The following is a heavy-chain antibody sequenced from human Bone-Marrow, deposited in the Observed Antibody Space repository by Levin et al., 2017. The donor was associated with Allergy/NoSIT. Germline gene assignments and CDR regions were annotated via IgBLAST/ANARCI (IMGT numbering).Heavy chain of an antibody. J-gene: IGHJ6*02. D-gene: IGHD1-7*01. V-gene: IGHV1-8*01. CDR1: GYTFTHYD. CDR3: ARHNWNLQYYDYYGMDV. Sequence: PGESLKISCKASGYTFTHYDLNWVRQAPGQGPEWIGWMNPNSGNTGHAQKFQGRVTMTRDTSISTAYLELSSLRSEDTAMYYCARHNWNLQYYDYYGMDVWGQGTTVTVSS. CDR2: MNPNSGNT.